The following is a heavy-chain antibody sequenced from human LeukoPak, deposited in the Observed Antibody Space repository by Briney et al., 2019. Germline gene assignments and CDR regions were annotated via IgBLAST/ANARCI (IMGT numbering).Heavy chain of an antibody. CDR2: ISYDGSNK. Sequence: PGGSLRLSCAASGFTFSSFAMHWVRQAPGKGLEWVAVISYDGSNKYYADSVQGRFTISRDNSKNTLYLQMNSLRAEDTAVYYCAREPRTNWGMYYFDYWGQGTLVTVSS. CDR3: AREPRTNWGMYYFDY. D-gene: IGHD7-27*01. V-gene: IGHV3-30-3*01. J-gene: IGHJ4*02. CDR1: GFTFSSFA.